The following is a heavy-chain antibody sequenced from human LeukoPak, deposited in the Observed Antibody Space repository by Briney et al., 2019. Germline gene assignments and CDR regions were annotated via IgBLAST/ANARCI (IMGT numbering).Heavy chain of an antibody. Sequence: SETLSLTCTVSGGSISSYYWSWIRQPPGKGLEWIGYIYYSGSTNYNPSLKSRVTISVDTSKNQFSLKLSSVTAADTAVYYCARVKYSGYDPGAFDIWGQGTMVTVSS. CDR2: IYYSGST. J-gene: IGHJ3*02. CDR1: GGSISSYY. CDR3: ARVKYSGYDPGAFDI. D-gene: IGHD5-12*01. V-gene: IGHV4-59*01.